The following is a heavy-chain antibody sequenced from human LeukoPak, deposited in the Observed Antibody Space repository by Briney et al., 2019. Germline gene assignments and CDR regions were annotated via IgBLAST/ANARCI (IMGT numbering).Heavy chain of an antibody. CDR3: TRDANWAVNDY. CDR1: GFTFSDYW. CDR2: INGDGTYT. Sequence: GGSLRLSCRTSGFTFSDYWMHWVRQIPGKGLLWVTRINGDGTYTNYAGSVRGRFTISRDNAKNTVYLQMKSLRVDDTAVYYCTRDANWAVNDYWGQGALVTVSS. J-gene: IGHJ4*02. D-gene: IGHD3-16*01. V-gene: IGHV3-74*01.